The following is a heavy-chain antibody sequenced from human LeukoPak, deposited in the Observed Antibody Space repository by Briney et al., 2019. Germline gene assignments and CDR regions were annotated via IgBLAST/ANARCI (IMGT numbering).Heavy chain of an antibody. CDR3: GREVGATTIFDY. D-gene: IGHD1-26*01. CDR1: GGSISSSNW. CDR2: IYHNGNT. V-gene: IGHV4-4*02. Sequence: SGTLSLTCAVSGGSISSSNWWSWVRQPPGRGREGVGEIYHNGNTNYNPSLKSRATMSVDRSKNKFSLRLSSVTAADTAVYYCGREVGATTIFDYWGQGTLVPVS. J-gene: IGHJ4*02.